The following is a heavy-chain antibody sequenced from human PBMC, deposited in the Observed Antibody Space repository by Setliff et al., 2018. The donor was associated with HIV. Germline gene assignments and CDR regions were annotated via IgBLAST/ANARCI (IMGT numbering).Heavy chain of an antibody. CDR3: ARDLDASSWTNDALHI. CDR1: DFTFSTYG. D-gene: IGHD6-13*01. J-gene: IGHJ3*02. Sequence: GGSLRLSCTASDFTFSTYGMHWVRQSPGKGLEWVTLIWYDGTHEQYADSVKGRFTVSRDNSKNTLYLHMTNLKVDDTGVYYCARDLDASSWTNDALHIWGQGTMVTVSS. V-gene: IGHV3-33*01. CDR2: IWYDGTHE.